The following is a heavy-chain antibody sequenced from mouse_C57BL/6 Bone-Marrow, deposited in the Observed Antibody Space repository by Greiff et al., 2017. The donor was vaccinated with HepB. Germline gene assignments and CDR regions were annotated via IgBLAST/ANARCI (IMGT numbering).Heavy chain of an antibody. CDR1: GYTFTSYW. CDR2: IDPSDSYT. J-gene: IGHJ4*01. V-gene: IGHV1-59*01. Sequence: QVQLKQPGAELVRPGTSVKLSCKASGYTFTSYWMHWVKQRPGQGLEWIGVIDPSDSYTNYNQKFKGKATLTVDTSSSTAYMQLSSLTSEDSAVYYCARSGLYYYGSSYAMDYWGQGTSVTVSS. CDR3: ARSGLYYYGSSYAMDY. D-gene: IGHD1-1*01.